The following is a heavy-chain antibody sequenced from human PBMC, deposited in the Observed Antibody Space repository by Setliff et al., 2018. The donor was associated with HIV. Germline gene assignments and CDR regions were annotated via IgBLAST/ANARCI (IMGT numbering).Heavy chain of an antibody. V-gene: IGHV3-30*04. D-gene: IGHD3-10*01. CDR1: GFTFSSFA. Sequence: LRLSCAASGFTFSSFAMSWGRQAPGKGLEGVAVISNDGSNKCYADSLKGRFTISRDNSKNTVYLQMNSLRAEDTAVYYCARDMVGFREYYFDYWGQGTLVTVSS. CDR3: ARDMVGFREYYFDY. J-gene: IGHJ4*02. CDR2: ISNDGSNK.